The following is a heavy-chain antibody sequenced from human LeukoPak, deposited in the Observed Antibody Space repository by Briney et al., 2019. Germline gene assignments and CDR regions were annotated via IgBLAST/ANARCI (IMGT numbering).Heavy chain of an antibody. CDR3: ARDYESSGWYPDY. CDR1: GFTFSSYS. V-gene: IGHV3-21*01. J-gene: IGHJ4*02. Sequence: PGGSLRLSCAASGFTFSSYSMNWVRQAPGKGLEWVSSISSSSSYIYYADSVKGRFTISRDNAKNSLYLQMNSLRAEDTAVYYCARDYESSGWYPDYWGQGTLVTVSS. CDR2: ISSSSSYI. D-gene: IGHD6-19*01.